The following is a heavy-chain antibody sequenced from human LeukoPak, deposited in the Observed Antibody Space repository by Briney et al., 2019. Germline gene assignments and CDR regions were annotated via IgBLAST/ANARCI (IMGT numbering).Heavy chain of an antibody. V-gene: IGHV4-59*01. CDR1: GGSISSYY. J-gene: IGHJ5*02. CDR2: IYFSGST. D-gene: IGHD2-2*01. CDR3: ARDYCSSTSCHAAKNWFDP. Sequence: PSETLSLTCTVSGGSISSYYWSWIRQPPGEGLKWIGYIYFSGSTNYNPSLKSRVTISLDTSKKQFSLKLISLTAADTAKYYCARDYCSSTSCHAAKNWFDPWGQGTLVTVSS.